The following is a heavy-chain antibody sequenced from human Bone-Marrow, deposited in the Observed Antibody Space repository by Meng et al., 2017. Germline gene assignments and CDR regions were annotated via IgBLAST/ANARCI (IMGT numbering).Heavy chain of an antibody. CDR1: GFTFSSYG. CDR3: ARGEGGWYAYYYYGMDV. CDR2: IWYDGSNK. J-gene: IGHJ6*02. D-gene: IGHD6-19*01. Sequence: GESLKISCAASGFTFSSYGMHWVRQAPGKGLEWVAVIWYDGSNKYYADSVKGRFTISRDNAKNSLYLQMNSLRAEDTAVYYCARGEGGWYAYYYYGMDVWGQGTTVTVSS. V-gene: IGHV3-33*01.